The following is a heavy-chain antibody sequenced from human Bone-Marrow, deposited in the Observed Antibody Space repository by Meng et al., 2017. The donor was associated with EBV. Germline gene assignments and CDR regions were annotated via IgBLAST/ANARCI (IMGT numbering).Heavy chain of an antibody. CDR1: GYTFTSTSFA. Sequence: VQVVHALAEVKKTGAAVKVSCSVSGYTFTSTSFAIQWVRQAPGKRLELMGWINAGNGNTKYSQNFQGRVTITRDTSATTVHMELRSLRSEDTAVYYCARGQHDYAFDYWGQGTLVTVSS. J-gene: IGHJ4*02. V-gene: IGHV1-3*01. D-gene: IGHD4-17*01. CDR3: ARGQHDYAFDY. CDR2: INAGNGNT.